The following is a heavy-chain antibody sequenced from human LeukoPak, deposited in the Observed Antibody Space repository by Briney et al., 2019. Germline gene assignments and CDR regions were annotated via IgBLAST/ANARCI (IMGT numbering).Heavy chain of an antibody. CDR1: GFTFSPYW. CDR3: ARSGYYASGTYGFDY. CDR2: IKHDGSEK. D-gene: IGHD3-10*01. Sequence: GGSLRLSCAASGFTFSPYWMSWVRQAPGKGLEWVANIKHDGSEKYYVESVEGRFTISRENAKNSLYLQMNSLRAEDTAVYYCARSGYYASGTYGFDYWGQGTLVTVSS. V-gene: IGHV3-7*01. J-gene: IGHJ4*02.